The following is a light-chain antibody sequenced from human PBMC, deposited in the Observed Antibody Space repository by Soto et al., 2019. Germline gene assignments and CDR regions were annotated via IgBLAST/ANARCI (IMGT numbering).Light chain of an antibody. J-gene: IGKJ4*01. Sequence: EIALTQSPAPLSVSPGERVTLSCKASQSVSDNLAWYQQKPGQAPRLLIYGASIRATDIPARFTGSGSGTEFSLTISSLQSEDVAVYYCQQYNDWPLTLGGGTKVDIK. V-gene: IGKV3D-15*01. CDR2: GAS. CDR1: QSVSDN. CDR3: QQYNDWPLT.